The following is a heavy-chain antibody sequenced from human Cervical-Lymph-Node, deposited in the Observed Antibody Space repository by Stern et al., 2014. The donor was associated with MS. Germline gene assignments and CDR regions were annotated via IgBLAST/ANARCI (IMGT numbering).Heavy chain of an antibody. J-gene: IGHJ6*02. CDR3: ARETGYCSSTSCWDLDV. CDR1: GFTFSSYW. V-gene: IGHV3-7*01. CDR2: IKQDGSEK. D-gene: IGHD2-2*03. Sequence: VQLVESGGGLVQPGGSLRLSCAASGFTFSSYWMSWVRQAPGKGLEWVATIKQDGSEKYYVDSVKGRFTISRDNAKNSLYLQMNSLRAEDTAVYYCARETGYCSSTSCWDLDVWGQGTTVTVSS.